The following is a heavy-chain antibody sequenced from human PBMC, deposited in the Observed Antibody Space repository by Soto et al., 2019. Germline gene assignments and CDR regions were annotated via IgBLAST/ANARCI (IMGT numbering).Heavy chain of an antibody. J-gene: IGHJ1*01. V-gene: IGHV4-34*01. Sequence: QVQVQQWGAGLLKPSETLSLTCAVYGGSLSGYYGGWIHQPPGKGLEWIGEINPSGTTNYNPSLKSRVTISVDMSKNQFSLKLSSVTAADTAVYHCSLAPAAHILHWGQGTLVTVSS. CDR1: GGSLSGYY. CDR3: SLAPAAHILH. CDR2: INPSGTT. D-gene: IGHD2-2*01.